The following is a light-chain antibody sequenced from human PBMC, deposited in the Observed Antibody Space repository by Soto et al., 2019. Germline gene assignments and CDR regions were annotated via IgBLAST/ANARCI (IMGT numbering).Light chain of an antibody. CDR2: AAS. J-gene: IGKJ1*01. V-gene: IGKV1-39*01. Sequence: DIQMTQSPSSLSASVGDRVTITCRASQTITSDLNWYQQRPWKAPKLLIYAASNLQSGVPSRFSGSGSGTDFTFIISSLQPEDSATYYCQQTYSTPGWTFGQGTKLDIK. CDR1: QTITSD. CDR3: QQTYSTPGWT.